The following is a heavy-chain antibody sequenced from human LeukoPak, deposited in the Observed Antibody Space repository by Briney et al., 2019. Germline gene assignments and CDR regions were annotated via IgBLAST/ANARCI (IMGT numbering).Heavy chain of an antibody. D-gene: IGHD7-27*01. J-gene: IGHJ4*02. CDR2: IYTSGSI. V-gene: IGHV4-61*02. Sequence: SETLSLTCIVSGGSISRGSYYWSWIRQPAGKGLEWIGRIYTSGSINYNPSLQSRVTISVDTSKNQFSLKLSSVTAADTAVYYCARESADWGSDYWGQGTLVTVSS. CDR1: GGSISRGSYY. CDR3: ARESADWGSDY.